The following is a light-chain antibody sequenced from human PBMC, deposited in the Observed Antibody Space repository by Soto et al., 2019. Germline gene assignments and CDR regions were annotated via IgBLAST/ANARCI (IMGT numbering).Light chain of an antibody. CDR3: CSHAGNFILV. Sequence: QSALTQPPSVSGSPGQSVTISCTGTSSDVGGSNYVSWYQQHPGKTPKLMIYDVSQRPSGVPDRFSGSKSDSTASLTISGLQAEDEADYYCCSHAGNFILVFGGGTKATVL. V-gene: IGLV2-11*01. J-gene: IGLJ3*02. CDR1: SSDVGGSNY. CDR2: DVS.